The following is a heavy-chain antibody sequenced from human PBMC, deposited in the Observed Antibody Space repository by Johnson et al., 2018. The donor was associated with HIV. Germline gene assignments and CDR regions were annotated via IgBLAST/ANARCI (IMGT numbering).Heavy chain of an antibody. J-gene: IGHJ3*02. CDR2: ISYDGSNK. V-gene: IGHV3-30-3*01. Sequence: QVQLVESGGGVVQPGRSLRLSCVTSGFTFSSYAMHWVRKAPGKGLEWVALISYDGSNKYYADSVKGRFTISRDNSKNTLYLQMNSLRAEDTAVYYCAKGPIVVTTSAFDIWGQGTMVTVSS. CDR1: GFTFSSYA. D-gene: IGHD2-21*01. CDR3: AKGPIVVTTSAFDI.